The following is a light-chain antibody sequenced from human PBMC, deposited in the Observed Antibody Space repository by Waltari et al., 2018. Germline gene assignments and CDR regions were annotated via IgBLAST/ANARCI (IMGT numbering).Light chain of an antibody. CDR1: QSVFTNS. V-gene: IGKV3-20*01. CDR3: QQYHDSPPT. Sequence: DIVLTQSPGTLSLSPGERATLSCRASQSVFTNSLAWYQQKPGQAPRLLIFGASNRASGIPDRVSGSGSGTDFTLTIGRLEPEDFAMYYCQQYHDSPPTFGGGTNVEI. J-gene: IGKJ4*01. CDR2: GAS.